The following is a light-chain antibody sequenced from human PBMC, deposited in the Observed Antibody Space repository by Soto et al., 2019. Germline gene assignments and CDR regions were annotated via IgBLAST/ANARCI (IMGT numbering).Light chain of an antibody. V-gene: IGKV1-12*01. CDR2: AAS. CDR1: QGISNY. J-gene: IGKJ5*01. Sequence: DIQMTQSPSFLSASVGDRVTITCRASQGISNYLAWFQQKPGKVPKRLIYAASSLQSGVPSRFSGNGSGTDFTLTVTSLKYEDCATYDGQQARSFTVTFGQGTRLEIK. CDR3: QQARSFTVT.